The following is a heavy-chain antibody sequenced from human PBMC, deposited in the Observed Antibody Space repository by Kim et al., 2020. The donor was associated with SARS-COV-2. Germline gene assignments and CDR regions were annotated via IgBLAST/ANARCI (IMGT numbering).Heavy chain of an antibody. CDR3: ARLGGRAGGNASYNWFDP. J-gene: IGHJ5*02. Sequence: KGRFTISRDNAKNSLYLQMNSLGAEDTAVYYCARLGGRAGGNASYNWFDPWGQGTLVTVSS. D-gene: IGHD2-15*01. V-gene: IGHV3-11*04.